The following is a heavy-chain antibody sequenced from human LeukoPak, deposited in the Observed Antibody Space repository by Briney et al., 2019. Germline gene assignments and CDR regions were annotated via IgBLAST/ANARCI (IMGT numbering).Heavy chain of an antibody. V-gene: IGHV3-53*01. D-gene: IGHD3-10*01. CDR1: GFTFSDHP. CDR2: LYSGDAT. Sequence: PGNSLRLSCAASGFTFSDHPMHWVRQAPGKGLEWVSVLYSGDATYYADSVKGRFTISRDNSKNTLSLQMNSLRVEDTAIYYCARVRSYGSGFDYWGQGTLVTVSS. CDR3: ARVRSYGSGFDY. J-gene: IGHJ4*02.